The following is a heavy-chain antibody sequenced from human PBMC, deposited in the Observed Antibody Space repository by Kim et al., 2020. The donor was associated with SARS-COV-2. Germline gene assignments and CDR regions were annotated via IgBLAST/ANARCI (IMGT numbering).Heavy chain of an antibody. CDR3: ARGMYDSSGYQYYGMDV. V-gene: IGHV3-11*06. Sequence: GGSLRLSCAASGFTFSDYYMSWIRQAPGKGLEWVSYISSSSSYTNYADSVKGRFTISRDNAKNSLYLQMNSLRAEDTAVYYCARGMYDSSGYQYYGMDVWGQGTTVTVSS. CDR1: GFTFSDYY. CDR2: ISSSSSYT. D-gene: IGHD3-22*01. J-gene: IGHJ6*02.